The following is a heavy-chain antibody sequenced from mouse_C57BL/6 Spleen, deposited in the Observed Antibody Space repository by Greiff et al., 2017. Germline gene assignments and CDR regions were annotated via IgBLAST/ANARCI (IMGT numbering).Heavy chain of an antibody. Sequence: VQLQQPGAELVMPGASVKLSCKASGYTFTSYWMHWVKQRPGQGLEWIGEIDPSDSYPNYNQKFKGKSTLTVDKSSSSAYMQLSSLTSEDSAVYYCARVDYGYDGGAWFAYWGQGTLVTVSA. CDR1: GYTFTSYW. D-gene: IGHD2-2*01. CDR2: IDPSDSYP. J-gene: IGHJ3*01. CDR3: ARVDYGYDGGAWFAY. V-gene: IGHV1-69*01.